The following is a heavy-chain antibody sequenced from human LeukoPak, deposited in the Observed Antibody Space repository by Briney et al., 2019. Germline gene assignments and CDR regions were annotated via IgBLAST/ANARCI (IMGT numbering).Heavy chain of an antibody. CDR1: GGSISSYY. Sequence: SETLSLTCTVSGGSISSYYWNWIRQPPGKGLECIGYIYYTGSINYNPSLKSRVTMSVDTSKNQFSLKLNSVTATDTAVYYCARSATSRYYFYGLDVWGQGATVTVSS. CDR2: IYYTGSI. D-gene: IGHD3-9*01. CDR3: ARSATSRYYFYGLDV. V-gene: IGHV4-59*08. J-gene: IGHJ6*02.